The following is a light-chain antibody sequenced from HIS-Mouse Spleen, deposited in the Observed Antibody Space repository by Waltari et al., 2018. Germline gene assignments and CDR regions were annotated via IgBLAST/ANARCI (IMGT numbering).Light chain of an antibody. V-gene: IGLV3-10*01. J-gene: IGLJ2*01. Sequence: SYELTQPPSVSVSPGQTARITCSGDALPKKYAYWYQQKSGQAPVLVIYEDSKRPSGIPVIFSGSSSGTMATSTISGTQVEDEADYYCYSTDSSGNHRVFGGGTKLTVL. CDR1: ALPKKY. CDR2: EDS. CDR3: YSTDSSGNHRV.